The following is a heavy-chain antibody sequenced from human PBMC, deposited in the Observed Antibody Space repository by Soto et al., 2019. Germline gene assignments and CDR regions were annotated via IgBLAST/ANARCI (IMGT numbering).Heavy chain of an antibody. Sequence: PSETLSLTCXVSGGSISSGGYYWSWIRQHPGKGLEWIGYIYYSGSTYYNPSLKSRVTISVDTSKNQFSLKLSSVTAADTAVYYCARRVPAAKDAFDIWGQGTMVTVSS. J-gene: IGHJ3*02. CDR2: IYYSGST. V-gene: IGHV4-31*03. D-gene: IGHD2-2*01. CDR1: GGSISSGGYY. CDR3: ARRVPAAKDAFDI.